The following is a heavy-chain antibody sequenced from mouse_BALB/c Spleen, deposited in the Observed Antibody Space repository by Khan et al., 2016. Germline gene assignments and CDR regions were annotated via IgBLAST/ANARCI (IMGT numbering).Heavy chain of an antibody. V-gene: IGHV2-9*02. CDR3: ARDYGSSYWYCDV. CDR2: LWAGGST. D-gene: IGHD1-1*01. CDR1: GFSLTSYG. Sequence: QVQLKESGPGLVAPSQSLSITCTVSGFSLTSYGVHWVRQPPGKGLEWLGVLWAGGSTNYNSALMSRLSISKDNSKSQVFLKMNSLQTDDTARYYCARDYGSSYWYCDVWGAGTTVTVSS. J-gene: IGHJ1*01.